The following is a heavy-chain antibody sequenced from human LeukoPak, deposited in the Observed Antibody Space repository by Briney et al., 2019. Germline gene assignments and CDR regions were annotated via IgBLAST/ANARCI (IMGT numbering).Heavy chain of an antibody. J-gene: IGHJ5*02. CDR1: GFTFSSYA. Sequence: SGGSLRLSCAASGFTFSSYAMSWVRQAPGKGVEGVSAISGSGGSTYYADSVKGRFTISRDNSKNTLYLQMNSLRAEDTAVYYCAKEYRCHWLLNWFDPWGQGTLVTVSS. CDR2: ISGSGGST. CDR3: AKEYRCHWLLNWFDP. V-gene: IGHV3-23*01. D-gene: IGHD3-9*01.